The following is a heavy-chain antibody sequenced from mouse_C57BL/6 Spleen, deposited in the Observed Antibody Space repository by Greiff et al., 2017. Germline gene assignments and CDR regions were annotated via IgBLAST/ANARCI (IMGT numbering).Heavy chain of an antibody. CDR3: ESHSRYYGSSFDY. Sequence: QVQLQQPGAELARPGASVKLSCKASGYTFTSYGISWVKQRTGQGLEWIGEIYPRSGNTYYNEKFKGKATLTADKSSSTAYMGRRSLTSEDSAVYFSESHSRYYGSSFDYWGQGTTLTVSS. CDR2: IYPRSGNT. V-gene: IGHV1-81*01. CDR1: GYTFTSYG. D-gene: IGHD1-1*01. J-gene: IGHJ2*01.